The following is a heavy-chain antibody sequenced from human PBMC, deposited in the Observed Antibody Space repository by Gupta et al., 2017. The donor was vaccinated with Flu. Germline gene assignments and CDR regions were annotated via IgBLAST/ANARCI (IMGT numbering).Heavy chain of an antibody. CDR3: ARQLPHYDDGWGSYRQNDY. D-gene: IGHD3-16*02. J-gene: IGHJ4*02. Sequence: QLQLQESGPGLVKPSETLSLTCTVSGGSISSSSYYWGWIRQPPGKGLEWIGSIYYSGSTYYNPSIKSRVTISVDTSKNQFSLKLSSVTAAETAVYYCARQLPHYDDGWGSYRQNDYWGQGTLVTVSS. CDR2: IYYSGST. CDR1: GGSISSSSYY. V-gene: IGHV4-39*01.